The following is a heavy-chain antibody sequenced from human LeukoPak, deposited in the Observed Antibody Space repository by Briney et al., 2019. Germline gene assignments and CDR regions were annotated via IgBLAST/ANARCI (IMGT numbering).Heavy chain of an antibody. CDR1: GFTFSTYW. Sequence: SGGSLRLSCAASGFTFSTYWMTWIRKPAGKGLEWIGRIYTSGSTYYNPSLKSRVTISVDTSKNQFSLKLSSVTAADTAVYYCATIFSGWYDLYGMDVWGQGTTVTVSS. CDR2: IYTSGST. CDR3: ATIFSGWYDLYGMDV. D-gene: IGHD6-19*01. V-gene: IGHV4-4*07. J-gene: IGHJ6*02.